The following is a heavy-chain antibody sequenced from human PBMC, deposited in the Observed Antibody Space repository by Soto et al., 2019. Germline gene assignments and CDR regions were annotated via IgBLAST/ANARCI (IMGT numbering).Heavy chain of an antibody. CDR2: ISGSGAIT. V-gene: IGHV3-23*01. CDR1: GFTFKNYD. CDR3: AKDRQFRSYYESAGHYNN. J-gene: IGHJ4*02. Sequence: EVLLLESGGGLVQPGGSLRLSCVASGFTFKNYDMRWVRQAPGKGLEWVSGISGSGAITYYADSVRGRFTISRDNSKNTLYLQLKSLRAEDTAIYYCAKDRQFRSYYESAGHYNNWGQGTLVTVSS. D-gene: IGHD3-10*01.